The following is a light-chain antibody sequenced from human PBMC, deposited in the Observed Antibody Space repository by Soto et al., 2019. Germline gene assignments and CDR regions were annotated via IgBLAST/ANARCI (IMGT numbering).Light chain of an antibody. CDR2: GNS. CDR1: SSNIGAGYD. J-gene: IGLJ1*01. CDR3: QSYDSSLSGSSV. V-gene: IGLV1-40*01. Sequence: QSVLTQPPSVSGAPGQRVTISCTGSSSNIGAGYDVHWYQQLPGTAPKLLIYGNSNRPSGVPDRFSGSKSGTSDSLAITGLQAEDEADYYCQSYDSSLSGSSVFGTGTKVTVL.